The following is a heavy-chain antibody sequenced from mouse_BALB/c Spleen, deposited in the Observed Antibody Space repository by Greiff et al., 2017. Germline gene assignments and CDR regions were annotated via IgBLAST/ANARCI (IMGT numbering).Heavy chain of an antibody. D-gene: IGHD2-4*01. Sequence: EVQLVESGGGLVQPGGSRKLSCAASGFTFSSFGMHWVRPAPAKGLEWVAYISSGSSTIYYADTVKGRFTISRDNPKNTLFLPMTSLRSEDTAMYYCARSGDYDGWYFDVWGAGTTVTVSS. CDR1: GFTFSSFG. J-gene: IGHJ1*01. CDR3: ARSGDYDGWYFDV. V-gene: IGHV5-17*02. CDR2: ISSGSSTI.